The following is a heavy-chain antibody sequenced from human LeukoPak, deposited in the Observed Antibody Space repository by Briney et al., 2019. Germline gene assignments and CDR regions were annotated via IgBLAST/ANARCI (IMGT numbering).Heavy chain of an antibody. D-gene: IGHD6-13*01. CDR1: GDNVSNNCAA. V-gene: IGHV6-1*01. Sequence: SQTLSLICAICGDNVSNNCAAWNWIRQSPSRGLEWLGRTYYRSKWYNDYALSVKSRITINPDTSKNQFSLHLNSVTPDDTAVYYCVRAAAGGWFFQHWGQGTLVTVSS. J-gene: IGHJ1*01. CDR3: VRAAAGGWFFQH. CDR2: TYYRSKWYN.